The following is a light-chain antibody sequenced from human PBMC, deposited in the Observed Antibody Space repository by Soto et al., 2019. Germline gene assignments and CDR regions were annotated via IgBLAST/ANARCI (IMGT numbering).Light chain of an antibody. Sequence: QSALTPPASVSGSPGQSITISCTGTSSDVGSYTFVSWYQQLPGKAPKLMIYEVSNRPSGVSNRFSGSKSGNTASLTISGLQAEDEADYYCSSYTTSSNYVFGSGTKVTVL. CDR1: SSDVGSYTF. J-gene: IGLJ1*01. CDR2: EVS. CDR3: SSYTTSSNYV. V-gene: IGLV2-14*01.